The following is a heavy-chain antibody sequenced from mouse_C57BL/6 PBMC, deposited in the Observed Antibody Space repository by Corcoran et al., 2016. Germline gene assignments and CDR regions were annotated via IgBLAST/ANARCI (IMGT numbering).Heavy chain of an antibody. Sequence: QVQLQQSGAELARPGASVKLSCKASGYTFTSYGISWVKQRTGQGLEWIGEIYPRSGNTYYNEKFKGKATLTADKSSSTAYMELRSLTSEDSAVYFCARYGYGSSYHYFDYWGQGTTLTFSS. CDR3: ARYGYGSSYHYFDY. CDR1: GYTFTSYG. J-gene: IGHJ2*01. CDR2: IYPRSGNT. V-gene: IGHV1-81*01. D-gene: IGHD1-1*01.